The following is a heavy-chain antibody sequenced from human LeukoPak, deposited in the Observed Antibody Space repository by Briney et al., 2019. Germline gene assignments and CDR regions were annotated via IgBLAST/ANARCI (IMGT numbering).Heavy chain of an antibody. J-gene: IGHJ4*02. V-gene: IGHV3-30-3*01. CDR3: ARVSFYGDYAPLHNY. CDR1: GFTFSSYA. D-gene: IGHD4-17*01. CDR2: ISYDGSNK. Sequence: GGSLRLSCAASGFTFSSYAMHWVRQAPGKGLEWVAVISYDGSNKYYADSVKGRFTISRDNSKNTLYLQMNSLRAEDTAVYYCARVSFYGDYAPLHNYWGQGTLVTVSS.